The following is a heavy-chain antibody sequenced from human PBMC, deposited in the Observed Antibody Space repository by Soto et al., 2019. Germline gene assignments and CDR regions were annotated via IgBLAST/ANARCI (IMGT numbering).Heavy chain of an antibody. CDR2: IYYSGST. V-gene: IGHV4-59*08. D-gene: IGHD7-27*01. CDR3: ARHPSTVGTFDY. CDR1: GGSISSYY. J-gene: IGHJ4*02. Sequence: SETLSLTCTVSGGSISSYYWSWIRQPPGKGLEWIGYIYYSGSTNYNPSLKSRVTISVDTSKNQFSLKLSSVTAADTAVYYCARHPSTVGTFDYWGQGTLVTVSS.